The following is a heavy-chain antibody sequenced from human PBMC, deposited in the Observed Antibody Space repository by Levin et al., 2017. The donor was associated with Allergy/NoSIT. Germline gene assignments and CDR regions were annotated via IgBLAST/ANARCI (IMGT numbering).Heavy chain of an antibody. Sequence: GESLKISCAASGFTFSSYAMHWVRQAPGKGLEWVAVISYDGSNKYYADSVKGRFTISRDNSKNTLYLQMNSLRAEDTAVYYCARGIAPTDYWGQGTLVTVSS. CDR3: ARGIAPTDY. CDR2: ISYDGSNK. D-gene: IGHD2/OR15-2a*01. CDR1: GFTFSSYA. V-gene: IGHV3-30-3*01. J-gene: IGHJ4*02.